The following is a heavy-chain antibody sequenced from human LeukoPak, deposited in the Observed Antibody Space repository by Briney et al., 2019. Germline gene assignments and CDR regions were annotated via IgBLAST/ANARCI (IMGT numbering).Heavy chain of an antibody. CDR2: INHSGST. CDR3: ARGLGSYYYDSSGPLWYYGMDV. D-gene: IGHD3-22*01. J-gene: IGHJ6*02. V-gene: IGHV4-34*01. Sequence: PSGTLSLTCAVYGGSFSGYYWSWIRQPPGKGLEWIGEINHSGSTNYNPSLKSRVTISVDTSKNQFSLKLSSVTAADTAVYYCARGLGSYYYDSSGPLWYYGMDVWGQGTTVTVSS. CDR1: GGSFSGYY.